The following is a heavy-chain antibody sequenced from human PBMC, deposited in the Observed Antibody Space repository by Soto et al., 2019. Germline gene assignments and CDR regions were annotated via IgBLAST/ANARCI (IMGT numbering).Heavy chain of an antibody. CDR3: AHGSGWSRNWFDP. CDR2: IITIFGTA. D-gene: IGHD6-19*01. CDR1: GGTFSSYA. V-gene: IGHV1-69*13. J-gene: IGHJ5*02. Sequence: SVKVSCKASGGTFSSYAISWVRQAPGQGLEWMGGIITIFGTANYAKKFQGRVTITADESTSTAYMELSSLRSEDTAVYYCAHGSGWSRNWFDPWGQGTLVTVSS.